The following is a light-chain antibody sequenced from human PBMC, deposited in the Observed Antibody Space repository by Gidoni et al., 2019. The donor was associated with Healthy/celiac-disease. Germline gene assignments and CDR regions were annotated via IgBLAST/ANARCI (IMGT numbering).Light chain of an antibody. CDR3: QQRSNWPPGFT. J-gene: IGKJ3*01. CDR2: DAS. CDR1: QSVSSY. Sequence: IVLPPSPATLSLSLGKRATLDCRASQSVSSYLAWYQQKPGQAPRLLIYDASNRATGIPARFSGSGAGTDFTLTISSLEPEDFAVDYCQQRSNWPPGFTFGPGTKVDIK. V-gene: IGKV3-11*01.